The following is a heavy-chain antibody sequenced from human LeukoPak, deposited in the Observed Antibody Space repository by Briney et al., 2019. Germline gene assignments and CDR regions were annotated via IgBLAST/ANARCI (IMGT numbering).Heavy chain of an antibody. CDR1: AASISSSSHH. CDR3: VRRDGRGGATMGAFDS. CDR2: IYYGQTI. Sequence: SETLSLTCTISAASISSSSHHWGWIRQSLGKGLEWIGSIYYGQTIYYGPSFNSRVTISVVTSKDQFTLQLNSVTAADTAVYYCVRRDGRGGATMGAFDSWGQGSLVTVSS. V-gene: IGHV4-39*01. D-gene: IGHD4/OR15-4a*01. J-gene: IGHJ5*01.